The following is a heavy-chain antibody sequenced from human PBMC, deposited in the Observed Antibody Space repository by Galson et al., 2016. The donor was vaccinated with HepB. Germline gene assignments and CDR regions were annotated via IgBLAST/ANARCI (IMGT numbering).Heavy chain of an antibody. CDR2: MNPNSGNT. Sequence: SVKVSCKASGYTFTSYDINWVRQATGQGLEWMGSMNPNSGNTGYAQKFQGRVTMTRNSSISTAYMELSSLRTEDTAVYYCASGRYYDILTGYYLMDVWGQGTTVTVSS. V-gene: IGHV1-8*01. CDR1: GYTFTSYD. CDR3: ASGRYYDILTGYYLMDV. J-gene: IGHJ6*02. D-gene: IGHD3-9*01.